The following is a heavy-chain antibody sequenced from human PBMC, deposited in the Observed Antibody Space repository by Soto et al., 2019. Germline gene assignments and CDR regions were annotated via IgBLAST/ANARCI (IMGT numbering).Heavy chain of an antibody. CDR1: GGSISSSSYY. CDR3: ARGQWSDRLLN. V-gene: IGHV4-39*01. CDR2: IYYSGST. Sequence: TSETLSLTCTVSGGSISSSSYYWGWIRQPPGKGLEWIGSIYYSGSTYYNPSLKSRVTISVDTSKNQFSLKLSSVTAADTAVYYCARGQWSDRLLNWGRGTLVTVSS. D-gene: IGHD2-15*01. J-gene: IGHJ4*02.